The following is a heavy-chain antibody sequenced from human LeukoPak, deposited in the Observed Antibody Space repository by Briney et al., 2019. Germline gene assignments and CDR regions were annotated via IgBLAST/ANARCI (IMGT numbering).Heavy chain of an antibody. Sequence: ASVKVSCKASGYTFTSYDINWVRQATGQGLEWMGWMNPNSGNTGYAQKFQGRVTMTRNTSISTAYMELSSLRSEDTAVYYCARGQYSSSSWFGYHYYYMDVWGKGTTVTVSS. CDR1: GYTFTSYD. J-gene: IGHJ6*03. V-gene: IGHV1-8*01. D-gene: IGHD6-6*01. CDR2: MNPNSGNT. CDR3: ARGQYSSSSWFGYHYYYMDV.